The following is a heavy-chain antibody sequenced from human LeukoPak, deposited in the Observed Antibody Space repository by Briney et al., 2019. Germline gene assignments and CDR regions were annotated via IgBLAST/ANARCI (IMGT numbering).Heavy chain of an antibody. J-gene: IGHJ4*02. D-gene: IGHD3-10*01. CDR1: GLSFSSYA. CDR2: ISYDGTEK. CDR3: VVDLSGSADY. V-gene: IGHV3-30-3*01. Sequence: GGSLRLSCAASGLSFSSYAMHWVRQAPGKGLEWVAVISYDGTEKYYGDSVKGRFTISRDNAKNTLYLQMNSLRTEDSALYYCVVDLSGSADYWGQGTLVTVSS.